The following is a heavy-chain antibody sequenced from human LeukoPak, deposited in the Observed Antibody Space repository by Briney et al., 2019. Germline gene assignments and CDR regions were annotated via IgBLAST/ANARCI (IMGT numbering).Heavy chain of an antibody. J-gene: IGHJ4*02. D-gene: IGHD6-6*01. V-gene: IGHV1-46*01. Sequence: ASVKVSCQASGYTFTSYYMHWVRQAPGQGLEWMGIINPSRGSTRYAQKFQGRVTMTRDMSTSTVYMEMSSLRSEDTAVYYCARATGIAARRYFDYWGQGTLVTVSS. CDR1: GYTFTSYY. CDR2: INPSRGST. CDR3: ARATGIAARRYFDY.